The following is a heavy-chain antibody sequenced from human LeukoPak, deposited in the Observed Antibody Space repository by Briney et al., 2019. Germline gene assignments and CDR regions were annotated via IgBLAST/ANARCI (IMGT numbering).Heavy chain of an antibody. Sequence: GGSLRLSCAASGFTFSDYYMSWIRQAPGKGLEWLAYITSISSAVYYADSVKGRFTISRDNSKNTVYLQMNSLRIEDTAVYHCANELWSGPSDAFEIWGRGTMVTVSS. CDR3: ANELWSGPSDAFEI. D-gene: IGHD3-3*01. V-gene: IGHV3-11*04. J-gene: IGHJ3*02. CDR2: ITSISSAV. CDR1: GFTFSDYY.